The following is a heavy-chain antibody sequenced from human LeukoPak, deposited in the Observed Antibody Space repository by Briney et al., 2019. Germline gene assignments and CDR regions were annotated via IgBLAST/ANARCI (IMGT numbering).Heavy chain of an antibody. CDR2: IKQDGSEK. J-gene: IGHJ6*03. CDR3: DTRRSAYYYYMDV. CDR1: GFTFSSYW. Sequence: GGSLRLSCAASGFTFSSYWMSWVRQAPGKGLEWVANIKQDGSEKYYVDSVKGRFTISRDNAKNSLYLQMNSLRAEDTAVYYCDTRRSAYYYYMDVWGKGTTVTVSS. V-gene: IGHV3-7*01. D-gene: IGHD2-2*01.